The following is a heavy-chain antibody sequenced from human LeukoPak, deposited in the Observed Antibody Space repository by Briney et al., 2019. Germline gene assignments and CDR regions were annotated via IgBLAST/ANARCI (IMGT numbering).Heavy chain of an antibody. CDR3: ARDPSAGGGNYLEN. Sequence: PGRPLRLSCAASGFTFGSSGMHWVRQAPGKGPEWVAVIWYDGSNKYYAHSVKGRFTISRDNSKNTLYLQMNSLRAEDTALYYCARDPSAGGGNYLENWGQGTLVTVSS. CDR1: GFTFGSSG. V-gene: IGHV3-33*01. CDR2: IWYDGSNK. D-gene: IGHD4-23*01. J-gene: IGHJ4*02.